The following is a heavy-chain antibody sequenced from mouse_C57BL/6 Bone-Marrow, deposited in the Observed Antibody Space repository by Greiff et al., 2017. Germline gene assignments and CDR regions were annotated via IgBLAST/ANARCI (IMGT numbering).Heavy chain of an antibody. CDR1: GFNIKDDC. Sequence: EVKLMESGAELVRPGASVKLSCTASGFNIKDDCMHWVKQRPEQGLEWIGWIDPENGDTEYASKFQGKATITADTSSNTAYLQLSSLTSEDTAVYYCTTDCYYWGQGTTLTVSS. CDR3: TTDCYY. CDR2: IDPENGDT. J-gene: IGHJ2*01. V-gene: IGHV14-4*01.